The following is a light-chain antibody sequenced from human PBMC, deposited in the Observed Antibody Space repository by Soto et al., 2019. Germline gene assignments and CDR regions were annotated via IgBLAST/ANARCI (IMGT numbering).Light chain of an antibody. CDR3: QQYNSYAWT. CDR1: QSISSW. CDR2: DAS. V-gene: IGKV1-5*01. Sequence: DIQMTQSPSTLSASVGDRVTITCRASQSISSWLAWYQQKPGKAPKLLIYDASSLESGVPSRFSGSGSGTEFPLTISRLQPDDVATYYCQQYNSYAWTVGQGTKVEIK. J-gene: IGKJ1*01.